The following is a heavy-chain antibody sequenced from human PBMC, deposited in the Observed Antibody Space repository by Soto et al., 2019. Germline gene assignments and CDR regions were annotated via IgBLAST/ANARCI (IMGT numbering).Heavy chain of an antibody. D-gene: IGHD3-10*01. CDR1: GGTFSNYT. V-gene: IGHV1-69*02. Sequence: QVQLVQSGAEVKKSGSSVKVSCKASGGTFSNYTISWVRQAPGQGLEWMGRIIPILGIANYPQKFQGRVTITADKSTNTAYLELSSLRSEDTAMYYCAKVSEMGSMTEGYYYYMDVWGKGTKVTVSS. J-gene: IGHJ6*03. CDR3: AKVSEMGSMTEGYYYYMDV. CDR2: IIPILGIA.